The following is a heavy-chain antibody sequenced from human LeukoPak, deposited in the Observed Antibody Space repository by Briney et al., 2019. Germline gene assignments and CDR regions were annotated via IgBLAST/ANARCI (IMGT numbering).Heavy chain of an antibody. J-gene: IGHJ4*02. D-gene: IGHD3-9*01. Sequence: ASVKVSCKASGYTFTNYGISWVRQAPGQGLEWTGWISANNGNRNHALKLQGRVTMTTDTSTSTAYMELRSLRSDDTAVYYCARARARYFDWLPFDYWGQGTLVTVSS. CDR3: ARARARYFDWLPFDY. CDR2: ISANNGNR. CDR1: GYTFTNYG. V-gene: IGHV1-18*01.